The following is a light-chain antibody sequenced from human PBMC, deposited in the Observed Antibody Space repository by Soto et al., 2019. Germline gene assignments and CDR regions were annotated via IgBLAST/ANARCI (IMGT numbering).Light chain of an antibody. CDR3: QQYGSSPRT. CDR2: GAS. V-gene: IGKV3-20*01. Sequence: EIVLTQSPGTLSLSPGERATLSCRASQSVSSSYLAWYQQKPGQAPRLLIYGASSRATGIPDRFGGSGSGTDFTLTISRLEPEDFEVYYCQQYGSSPRTFGRGTKVEIK. CDR1: QSVSSSY. J-gene: IGKJ1*01.